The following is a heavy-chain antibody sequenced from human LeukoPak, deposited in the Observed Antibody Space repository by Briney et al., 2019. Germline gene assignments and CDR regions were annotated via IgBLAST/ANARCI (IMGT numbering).Heavy chain of an antibody. J-gene: IGHJ4*02. D-gene: IGHD3-16*01. Sequence: PSETLSLTCTVSGGSISSYYWSWIRQPPGKGLEWIGYIYHTGSTYYNPSLKSRVTISVDRSKNQFSLKLSSVTAADTAVYYCARGGGAPPLDYWGQGTLVTVSS. CDR1: GGSISSYY. V-gene: IGHV4-59*12. CDR3: ARGGGAPPLDY. CDR2: IYHTGST.